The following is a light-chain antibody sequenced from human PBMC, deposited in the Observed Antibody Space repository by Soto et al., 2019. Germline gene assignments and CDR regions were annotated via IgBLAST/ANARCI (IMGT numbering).Light chain of an antibody. CDR3: QQYVTALYT. J-gene: IGKJ2*01. CDR2: GAT. Sequence: EIFLTQSPGTLSLSPGERATLSCRDSESVNSKFFAWYQQKPGQTPRLLIYGATNRATGIPARFNGSGSGTAFTITISRLEPEDFAVYYCQQYVTALYTFGQGTKLEIK. V-gene: IGKV3-20*01. CDR1: ESVNSKF.